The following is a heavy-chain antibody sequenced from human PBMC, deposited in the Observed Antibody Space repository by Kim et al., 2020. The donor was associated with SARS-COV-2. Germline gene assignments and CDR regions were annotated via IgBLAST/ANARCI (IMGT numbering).Heavy chain of an antibody. V-gene: IGHV4-38-2*02. CDR1: GYSIGSGYY. J-gene: IGHJ4*02. CDR2: IFHTGST. D-gene: IGHD3-10*01. CDR3: ATSSSSGAYYNGFNY. Sequence: SETLSLTCTVSGYSIGSGYYWGWIRQPPGQGLEWIGSIFHTGSTWYNPTLKSRGTISVDTSKNQFSLRLSSVTAADTAVYYCATSSSSGAYYNGFNYWGQGTLVTVSS.